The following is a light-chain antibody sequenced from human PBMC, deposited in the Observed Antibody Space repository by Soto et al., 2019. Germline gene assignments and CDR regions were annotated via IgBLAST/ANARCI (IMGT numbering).Light chain of an antibody. CDR1: QSVGSN. V-gene: IGKV3-15*01. CDR2: GAS. J-gene: IGKJ1*01. Sequence: EIVMTQSPGTLSVSRGERATLSCRVSQSVGSNLAWYQQKPGQAPRLLIYGASTRATGIPVRFTGSGSGTEFTLTISSLQAEDFALYYCQHYSNWPPWTFGRGTKVYIK. CDR3: QHYSNWPPWT.